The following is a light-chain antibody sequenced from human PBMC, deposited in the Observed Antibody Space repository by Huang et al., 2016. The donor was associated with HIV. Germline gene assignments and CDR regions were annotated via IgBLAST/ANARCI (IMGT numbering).Light chain of an antibody. J-gene: IGKJ5*01. CDR3: MQGTHWPPIT. V-gene: IGKV2-30*01. CDR2: KIS. CDR1: QSLIYSDGNTY. Sequence: DVVLTQSLLSLPVTLGQPASISCWSSQSLIYSDGNTYLSWFQQRPGQSPMRLIYKISNRDSGVPDRFSGSGSGSDFTLKISKVEAEDVAVYYCMQGTHWPPITFGQGTRLEI.